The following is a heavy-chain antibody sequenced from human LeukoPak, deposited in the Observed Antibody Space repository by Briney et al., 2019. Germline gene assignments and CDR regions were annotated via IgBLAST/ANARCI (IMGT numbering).Heavy chain of an antibody. CDR2: TYYRSKWYN. V-gene: IGHV6-1*01. CDR3: ARSSRIAVADV. CDR1: GDSVSSNSAA. Sequence: SQTLSLTCAISGDSVSSNSAAWSWIRQSPSRGLEWLGSTYYRSKWYNDYAVSVKSRITINPDTSKNQFSLQLNSVTPEDTAVYYCARSSRIAVADVWGQGTLVTVSS. J-gene: IGHJ4*02. D-gene: IGHD6-19*01.